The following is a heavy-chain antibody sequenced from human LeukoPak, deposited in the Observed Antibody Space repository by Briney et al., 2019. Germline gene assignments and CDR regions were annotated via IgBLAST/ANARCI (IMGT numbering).Heavy chain of an antibody. D-gene: IGHD3-22*01. CDR2: IYYSGST. Sequence: SETLSLTCTVSGGSISSGDYYWSWIRQPPGKGLEWIGYIYYSGSTYYNPSLKSRVTISVDTSKNQFSLKLSSVTAADTAVYYCARSRYYYDSSGYYHWGQGTLVTVSS. CDR3: ARSRYYYDSSGYYH. V-gene: IGHV4-30-4*01. CDR1: GGSISSGDYY. J-gene: IGHJ5*02.